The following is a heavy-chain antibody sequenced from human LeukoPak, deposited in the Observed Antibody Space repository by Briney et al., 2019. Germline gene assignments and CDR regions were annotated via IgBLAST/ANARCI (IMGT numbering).Heavy chain of an antibody. D-gene: IGHD2-15*01. CDR2: IRYDGSNK. CDR3: AKDPSEYCSGGSCYSPAEN. CDR1: GFTFSSYA. V-gene: IGHV3-30*02. J-gene: IGHJ4*02. Sequence: QPGGSLRLSCAASGFTFSSYAMSWVRQAPGKGLEWVAFIRYDGSNKYYADSVKGRFTISRDNSKNTLYLQMNSLRAEDTAVYYCAKDPSEYCSGGSCYSPAENWGQGTLVTVSS.